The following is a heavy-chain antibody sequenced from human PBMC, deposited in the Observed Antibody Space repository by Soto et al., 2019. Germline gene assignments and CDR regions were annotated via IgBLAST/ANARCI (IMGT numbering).Heavy chain of an antibody. D-gene: IGHD2-15*01. V-gene: IGHV1-24*01. J-gene: IGHJ4*02. CDR2: FDPEDGVT. CDR3: ATRSLPTEYCSGGACYFNFDY. Sequence: ASVKVSCKVSGYTLTELSMHWVRQAPGKGLEWMGGFDPEDGVTIYSQKFQGRVTMTEETSTETAYMEVSILRSEDTVVFYCATRSLPTEYCSGGACYFNFDYWGQGTLVTVSS. CDR1: GYTLTELS.